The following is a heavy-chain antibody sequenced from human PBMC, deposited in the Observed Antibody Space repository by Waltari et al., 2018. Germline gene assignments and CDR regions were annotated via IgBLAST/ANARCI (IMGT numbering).Heavy chain of an antibody. Sequence: QVQLVESGGGVVQPGGSLRLSCVASGFSLSNYGIHWVRQAPGKGLEWVAYFRCDGINKQYADSVTGRFTISRDNSKNTVFLQRNSLRVEDTAVYYCAKDLAFYHDRSGFYEYYFDYWGQGTLVTVSS. D-gene: IGHD3-22*01. V-gene: IGHV3-30*02. CDR2: FRCDGINK. CDR1: GFSLSNYG. J-gene: IGHJ4*02. CDR3: AKDLAFYHDRSGFYEYYFDY.